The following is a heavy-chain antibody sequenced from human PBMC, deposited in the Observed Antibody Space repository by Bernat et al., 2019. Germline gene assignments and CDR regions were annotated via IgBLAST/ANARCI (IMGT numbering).Heavy chain of an antibody. Sequence: EVQLVESGGGLVQPGGSLRLSCAASGFTLSSYWMSWVRQAPGKGLEWVANINRDGSEKYYVDSMKGRFTISRDNAENSLYLQMSSLRAEDTAVYYCARDLEAYYDFWSGCDYWGQGTLVTVSS. CDR3: ARDLEAYYDFWSGCDY. CDR2: INRDGSEK. D-gene: IGHD3-3*01. CDR1: GFTLSSYW. J-gene: IGHJ4*02. V-gene: IGHV3-7*01.